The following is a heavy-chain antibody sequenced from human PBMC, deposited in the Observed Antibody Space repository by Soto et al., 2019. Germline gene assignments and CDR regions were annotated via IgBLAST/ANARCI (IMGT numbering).Heavy chain of an antibody. CDR1: GYTFTSYG. J-gene: IGHJ6*03. D-gene: IGHD2-2*01. V-gene: IGHV1-18*01. CDR2: ISAYNGNT. CDR3: ARAQLPPYYYYYMDV. Sequence: ASVKVSCKASGYTFTSYGISWVRQAPGQGLEWMGWISAYNGNTKYSQKFQGRVTITRDTSASTAYMELSSLRSEDTAVYYCARAQLPPYYYYYMDVWGKGTTVTVSS.